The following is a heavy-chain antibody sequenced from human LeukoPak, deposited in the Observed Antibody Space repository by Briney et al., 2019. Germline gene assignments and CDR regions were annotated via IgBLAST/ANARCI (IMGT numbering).Heavy chain of an antibody. J-gene: IGHJ4*02. V-gene: IGHV3-21*01. CDR2: ISSSSSYI. CDR1: GFIFNNYW. Sequence: GGSLRLSCAASGFIFNNYWMSWVRQAPGKGLEWVSSISSSSSYIYYADSVKGRFTISRDNAKNSLYLQMISLRAEDTAVYYCARDVNRGYYDSSGYPYWGQGTLVTVSS. D-gene: IGHD3-22*01. CDR3: ARDVNRGYYDSSGYPY.